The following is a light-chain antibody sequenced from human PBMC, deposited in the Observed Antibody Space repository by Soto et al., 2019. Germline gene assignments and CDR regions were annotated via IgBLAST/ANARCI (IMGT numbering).Light chain of an antibody. J-gene: IGKJ4*01. V-gene: IGKV1-39*01. CDR1: QTITTY. Sequence: DIQMTQSPSSLFASVGDSVTITCRASQTITTYLNWYRQKPGKAPKLLIYAASSLQSGVPSRFSGSGSETEFTLTISSLQPEDFATYFCQQFYSAPLTFGGGTKVEIK. CDR3: QQFYSAPLT. CDR2: AAS.